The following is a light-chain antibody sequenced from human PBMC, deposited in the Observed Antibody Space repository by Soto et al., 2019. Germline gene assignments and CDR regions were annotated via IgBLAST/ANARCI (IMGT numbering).Light chain of an antibody. Sequence: QSVLTQPPSASGSPGQPVTISCTGTSSDVGGYDYVSWYQHHPGKAPKLLIYAVSNRPSGVSDRFSGSKSGNTASLTISGLQAEDEADYYCTSYTTSTTGVFGSGTKLTVL. CDR3: TSYTTSTTGV. CDR2: AVS. J-gene: IGLJ1*01. V-gene: IGLV2-14*01. CDR1: SSDVGGYDY.